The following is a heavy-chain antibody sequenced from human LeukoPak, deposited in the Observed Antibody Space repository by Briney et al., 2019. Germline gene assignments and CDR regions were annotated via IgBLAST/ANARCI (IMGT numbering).Heavy chain of an antibody. CDR1: GFTFSSYA. D-gene: IGHD3/OR15-3a*01. CDR3: ARAYFGLWDTFGLDP. V-gene: IGHV3-30-3*01. Sequence: GRSLRLSCAASGFTFSSYAMHWVRQAPGKGLEWVAVISYDGSNKYYADSVKGRFTISRDNSKNTLYLQMNSLRAEDTAVYYCARAYFGLWDTFGLDPWGQGTLVTVSS. CDR2: ISYDGSNK. J-gene: IGHJ5*02.